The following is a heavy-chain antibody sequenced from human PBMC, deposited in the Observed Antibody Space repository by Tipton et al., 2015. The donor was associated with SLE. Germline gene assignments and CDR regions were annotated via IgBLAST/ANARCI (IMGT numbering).Heavy chain of an antibody. CDR2: ISGSGGST. CDR1: GFTFSSYA. Sequence: SLRLSCAASGFTFSSYAMSWVRQAPGKGLEWVSAISGSGGSTYYADSVKGRFTISRDNAKNSLYLQMNSLRAEDTAVYYCARGLGYGSGSYYNHYWGQGTLVTVSS. J-gene: IGHJ4*02. CDR3: ARGLGYGSGSYYNHY. D-gene: IGHD3-10*01. V-gene: IGHV3-23*01.